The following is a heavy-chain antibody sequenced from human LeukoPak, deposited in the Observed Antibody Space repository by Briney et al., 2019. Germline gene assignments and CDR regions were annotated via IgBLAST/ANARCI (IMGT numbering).Heavy chain of an antibody. D-gene: IGHD2-15*01. J-gene: IGHJ4*02. CDR3: VRGSAGFDY. V-gene: IGHV4-38-2*02. Sequence: PSETLSLTCTVSGYSISSGYYWGWIRQPPGKGLEWIGSIYSTGLTYYNSSLKSRVTISVDTSKNQFSLRLTSMTAADTAVYYCVRGSAGFDYWGQGTLLSVSS. CDR1: GYSISSGYY. CDR2: IYSTGLT.